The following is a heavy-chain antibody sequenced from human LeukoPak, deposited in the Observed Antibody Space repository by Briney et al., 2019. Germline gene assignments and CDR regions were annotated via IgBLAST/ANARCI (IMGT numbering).Heavy chain of an antibody. V-gene: IGHV4-38-2*01. J-gene: IGHJ6*03. CDR2: IYHSGNT. CDR3: AGLPYYYYYTDV. Sequence: PSETLSLTCAVSGYSISGGYYCGWIRQPPGKGLEWIGYIYHSGNTYYNPSLKSRVTMSVDTSKNQFSLKLSSVTAADTAVYYCAGLPYYYYYTDVWGKGTTVTVSS. CDR1: GYSISGGYY.